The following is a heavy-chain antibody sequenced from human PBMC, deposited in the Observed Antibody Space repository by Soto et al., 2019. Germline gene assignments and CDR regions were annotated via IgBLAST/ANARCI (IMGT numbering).Heavy chain of an antibody. CDR3: ARGASFWSGYYGFDGMDV. D-gene: IGHD3-3*01. Sequence: SVKVSCKASGGTFSSYAISWVRQAPGQGLEWMGGIIPIFGTANYAQKFQGRVTITADESTSTAYMELSSLRSEDTAVYYCARGASFWSGYYGFDGMDVCGQGTKVTVYS. J-gene: IGHJ6*02. CDR1: GGTFSSYA. CDR2: IIPIFGTA. V-gene: IGHV1-69*13.